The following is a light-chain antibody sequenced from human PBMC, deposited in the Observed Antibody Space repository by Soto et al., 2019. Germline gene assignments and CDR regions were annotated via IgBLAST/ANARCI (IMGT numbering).Light chain of an antibody. J-gene: IGLJ2*01. V-gene: IGLV2-14*01. CDR3: SSYTSSSTRGVV. CDR2: DVS. CDR1: SSDVGGYNY. Sequence: QSVLTQPASVSGSPGQSITISCTGTSSDVGGYNYVSWYQQHPGKAPNLMIYDVSNRPSGVSNRFSGSKSGNTASLTISGLQAEDEADYYCSSYTSSSTRGVVFGGGTKLTVL.